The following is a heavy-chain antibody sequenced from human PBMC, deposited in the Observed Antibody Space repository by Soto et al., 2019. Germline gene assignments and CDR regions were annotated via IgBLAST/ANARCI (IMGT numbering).Heavy chain of an antibody. CDR2: IYYSGST. J-gene: IGHJ4*02. D-gene: IGHD6-13*01. V-gene: IGHV4-59*01. CDR3: ARAEYSSSWLYYFDY. Sequence: TLSLTCTVSGGSISSYYWSWIRQPLGKGLEWIGYIYYSGSTNYNPSLKSRVTISVDTSKNQFSLKLSSVTAADTAVYYCARAEYSSSWLYYFDYWGQGTLVTVSS. CDR1: GGSISSYY.